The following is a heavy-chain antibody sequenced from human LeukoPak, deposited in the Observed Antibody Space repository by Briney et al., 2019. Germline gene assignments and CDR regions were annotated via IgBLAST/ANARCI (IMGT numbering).Heavy chain of an antibody. CDR3: ARLSTVTTSFDY. CDR2: IYTSGTT. Sequence: PSETLSLTCTVSGGSISSYYWSWIRQPPGKGLEGIGRIYTSGTTHYNPSLKSRITMSVDTSKNQFSLKLSPVTAADTAVYYCARLSTVTTSFDYWGQGTLVTVSS. CDR1: GGSISSYY. V-gene: IGHV4-4*07. J-gene: IGHJ4*02. D-gene: IGHD4-17*01.